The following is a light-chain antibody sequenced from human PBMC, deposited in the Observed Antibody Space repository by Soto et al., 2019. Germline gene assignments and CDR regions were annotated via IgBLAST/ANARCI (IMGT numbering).Light chain of an antibody. CDR1: QSVKSSY. J-gene: IGKJ5*01. V-gene: IGKV3-20*01. Sequence: VLTQSPGTLSLSPGERATLPCRASQSVKSSYLAWYQHKPGQAPRLPIYGTSSRATGIPDRFSGSGSGTDFTLTISRLEPEDFAVYYCQQYGSSITFGQGTRLEIK. CDR3: QQYGSSIT. CDR2: GTS.